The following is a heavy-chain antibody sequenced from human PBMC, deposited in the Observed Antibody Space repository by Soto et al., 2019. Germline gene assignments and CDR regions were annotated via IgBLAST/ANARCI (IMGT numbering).Heavy chain of an antibody. V-gene: IGHV4-61*01. J-gene: IGHJ4*02. CDR2: IYYSGST. D-gene: IGHD6-13*01. CDR3: ARDGAAAGIVGIDY. Sequence: QVQLQESGPGLVKPSETLSLTCTVSGGSVSSGSYYWSWIRQPPGKGLEWIGYIYYSGSTNYNPSLTSRVTISVDTSKNQFSLKLSSVTAADTAVYYCARDGAAAGIVGIDYWGQGTLVTVSS. CDR1: GGSVSSGSYY.